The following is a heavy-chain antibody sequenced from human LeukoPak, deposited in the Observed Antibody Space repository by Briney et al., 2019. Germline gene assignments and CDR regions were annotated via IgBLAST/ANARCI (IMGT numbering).Heavy chain of an antibody. J-gene: IGHJ4*02. CDR3: ARHEYLVVSLTPYYFDY. Sequence: SETLSLTCTVSGGSISSSSYYWVWTRQPPGKGLEWIGCMYYSGSTYYNPSIKSRVPISVDTSKNQFSLKLSSVTAADTAVYYCARHEYLVVSLTPYYFDYWGQGTLVTVSS. CDR2: MYYSGST. V-gene: IGHV4-39*01. CDR1: GGSISSSSYY. D-gene: IGHD3-22*01.